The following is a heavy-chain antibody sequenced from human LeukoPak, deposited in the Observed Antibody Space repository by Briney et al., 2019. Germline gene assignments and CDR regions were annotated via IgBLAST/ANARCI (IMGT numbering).Heavy chain of an antibody. Sequence: ARSLRLSCAASGSTFSSYAMHWVRQAPGKVLEWVAVISYDGSNKYYADSVEGRFTLPRDNSKNTLYLQMNSLRAEDTAVYYCARGGVVVVAATPDWFDPWGQGTLVTVSS. J-gene: IGHJ5*02. CDR3: ARGGVVVVAATPDWFDP. CDR2: ISYDGSNK. CDR1: GSTFSSYA. D-gene: IGHD2-15*01. V-gene: IGHV3-30-3*01.